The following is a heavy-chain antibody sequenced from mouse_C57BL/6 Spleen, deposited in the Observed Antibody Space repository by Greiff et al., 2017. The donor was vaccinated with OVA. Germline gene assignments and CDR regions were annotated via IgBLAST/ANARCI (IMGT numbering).Heavy chain of an antibody. CDR1: GYTFTDYN. D-gene: IGHD2-3*01. Sequence: EVQRVESGPELVKPGASVKMSCKASGYTFTDYNMHWVKQSHGKSLEWIGYINPNNGGTSYNQKFKGKATLTVNKSSSTAYMELRSLTSEDSAVYYCARSIYDGYYVFDYWGQGTTLTVSS. V-gene: IGHV1-22*01. CDR2: INPNNGGT. CDR3: ARSIYDGYYVFDY. J-gene: IGHJ2*01.